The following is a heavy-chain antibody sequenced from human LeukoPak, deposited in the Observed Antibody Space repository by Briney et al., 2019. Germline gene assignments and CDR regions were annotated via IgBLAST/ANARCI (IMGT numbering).Heavy chain of an antibody. CDR1: GGSISSSSYY. Sequence: PSETLSLTCTVSGGSISSSSYYWGWIRQPPGKGLEWIGSIYYSGSTHYNPSLKSRVTISVDTSKNQFSLKLSSVTAADTAVYYCATGGEDYYFDYWGQGTLVTVSS. J-gene: IGHJ4*02. CDR2: IYYSGST. CDR3: ATGGEDYYFDY. V-gene: IGHV4-39*01.